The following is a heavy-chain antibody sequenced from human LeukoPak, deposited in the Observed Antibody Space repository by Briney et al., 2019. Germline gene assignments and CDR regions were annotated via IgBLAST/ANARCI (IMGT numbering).Heavy chain of an antibody. J-gene: IGHJ4*02. V-gene: IGHV3-48*03. Sequence: PGGSLRLSWAASGFTFSNYKMNWVRPAPGKGLEWVSYISSSGSIIYYSDSVKGRFTISRDNAKNSLYLQMNSLRAEDTAVYYCARDFGYFWGQGTLVTVSS. CDR3: ARDFGYF. D-gene: IGHD3-10*01. CDR2: ISSSGSII. CDR1: GFTFSNYK.